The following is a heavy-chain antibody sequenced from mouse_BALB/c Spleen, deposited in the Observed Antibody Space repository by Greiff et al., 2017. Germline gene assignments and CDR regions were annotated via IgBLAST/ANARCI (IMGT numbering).Heavy chain of an antibody. CDR3: TRKTGDY. CDR1: GYTFTSYW. V-gene: IGHV1S127*01. Sequence: VQLQQPGAELVKPGASVKMSCKASGYTFTSYWMHWVKQRPGQGLEWIGVIDPSDSYTSYNQKFKGKATLTVDTSSSTAYMQLSSLTSEDSAVYYCTRKTGDYWGQGTTLTVSS. D-gene: IGHD3-2*01. J-gene: IGHJ2*01. CDR2: IDPSDSYT.